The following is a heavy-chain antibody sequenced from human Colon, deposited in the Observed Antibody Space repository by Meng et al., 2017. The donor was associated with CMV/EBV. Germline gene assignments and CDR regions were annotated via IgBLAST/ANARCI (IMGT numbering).Heavy chain of an antibody. J-gene: IGHJ4*02. D-gene: IGHD1-1*01. Sequence: VPPVHSGAVVQEPGASVLVSCRSSGYTFTSYGINLVRQAPGQGLEWMGWISGSTGYTNRAQKFQGRVTMTTDTSTSTAYLALTSLTSNDTAVYYCARGRPNWSGVLDYWGQGTLVTVSS. CDR3: ARGRPNWSGVLDY. CDR2: ISGSTGYT. CDR1: GYTFTSYG. V-gene: IGHV1-18*01.